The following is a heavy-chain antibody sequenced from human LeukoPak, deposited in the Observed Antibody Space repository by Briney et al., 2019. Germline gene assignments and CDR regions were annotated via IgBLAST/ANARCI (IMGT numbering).Heavy chain of an antibody. D-gene: IGHD6-13*01. CDR2: IYYSGST. V-gene: IGHV4-39*01. Sequence: SETLSLTCTVSGGSVSSSIYYWGWIRQPPGKGLEWIGTIYYSGSTYFNPSLKSRLTISVDASKNQFSLKLSSVTAADTAVYYCARRRGAAAGLYYFDYWGQGTLVTVSS. CDR1: GGSVSSSIYY. J-gene: IGHJ4*02. CDR3: ARRRGAAAGLYYFDY.